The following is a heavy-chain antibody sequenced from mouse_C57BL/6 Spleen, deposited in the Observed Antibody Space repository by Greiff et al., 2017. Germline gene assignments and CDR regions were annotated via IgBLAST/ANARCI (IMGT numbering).Heavy chain of an antibody. Sequence: VQLQQSGAELVMPGASVKLSCKASGYTFTSYWMHWVKQRPGQGLEWIGEIDPSDSYTNYNQKFKGKSTLTVDKSSSTAYMQLSTLTSEDSAVYYCATLRSFDYWGQGTTLTVSS. CDR1: GYTFTSYW. CDR3: ATLRSFDY. J-gene: IGHJ2*01. D-gene: IGHD1-1*01. CDR2: IDPSDSYT. V-gene: IGHV1-69*01.